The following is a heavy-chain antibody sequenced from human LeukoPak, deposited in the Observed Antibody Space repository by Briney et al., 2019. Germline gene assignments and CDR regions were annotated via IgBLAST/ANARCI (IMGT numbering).Heavy chain of an antibody. D-gene: IGHD3-10*01. CDR3: ASPQRGSGSYYSDY. CDR1: GYTFTTYG. J-gene: IGHJ4*02. CDR2: VNGNTGAT. V-gene: IGHV1-2*02. Sequence: ASVKVSCKASGYTFTTYGVSWVRQAPGQGLEWMGWVNGNTGATLYAQKFQGRVTMSRDASITTAYMELNGLRSDDTAVYYCASPQRGSGSYYSDYWGQGTLVTVSS.